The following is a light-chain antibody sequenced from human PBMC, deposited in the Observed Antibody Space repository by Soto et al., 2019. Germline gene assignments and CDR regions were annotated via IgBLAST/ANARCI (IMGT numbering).Light chain of an antibody. J-gene: IGKJ5*01. V-gene: IGKV1-5*01. CDR3: QQYNRYSGT. CDR1: QNIGSW. CDR2: VAS. Sequence: DIQMTQSLSTLFASVGDRVTITCRASQNIGSWLAWYQQKPGKAPKVLIYVASSLERGVPSRFSGSGSGTEFTLTISSLQPDDFATYYCQQYNRYSGTFGQGTRMEIK.